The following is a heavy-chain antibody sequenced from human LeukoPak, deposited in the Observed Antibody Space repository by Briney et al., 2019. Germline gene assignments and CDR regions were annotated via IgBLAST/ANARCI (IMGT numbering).Heavy chain of an antibody. CDR3: ARQSAGRSDY. D-gene: IGHD6-13*01. CDR1: GGSISSSSYY. J-gene: IGHJ4*02. CDR2: IYYGGST. V-gene: IGHV4-39*01. Sequence: PSETLSLTCTVSGGSISSSSYYWGWIRQPPGKGLEWIGSIYYGGSTYYNPSLKSRVTISVDTSKNQFSLKLSSVTAADTAVYYCARQSAGRSDYWGQGTLVTVSS.